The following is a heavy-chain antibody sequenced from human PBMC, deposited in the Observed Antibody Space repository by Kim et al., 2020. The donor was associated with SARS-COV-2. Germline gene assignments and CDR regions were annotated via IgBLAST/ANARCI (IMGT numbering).Heavy chain of an antibody. CDR2: ISSSSSTI. V-gene: IGHV3-48*02. CDR1: GFTFSSYS. D-gene: IGHD6-19*01. Sequence: GGSLRLSCAASGFTFSSYSMNWVRQAPGKGLEWVSYISSSSSTIYYADSVKGRFTISRDNAKNSLYLQMNSLRDEDTAVYYCARDLTTVAGTFRSPYYYGMDVWGQGTTVTVSS. J-gene: IGHJ6*02. CDR3: ARDLTTVAGTFRSPYYYGMDV.